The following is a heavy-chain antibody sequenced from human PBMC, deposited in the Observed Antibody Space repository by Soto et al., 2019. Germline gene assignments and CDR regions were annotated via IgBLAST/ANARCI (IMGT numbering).Heavy chain of an antibody. CDR1: GGAFSSNA. Sequence: ASVKVSCKAFGGAFSSNAISWVRQAPGHGLEWMGWISAYNGNTNYAQKLQGRVTMTTDTSTSTAYMGLRSLRSDDTAVYYCARDGSYYDSSGYNSVFDYWGQGTLVTVSS. V-gene: IGHV1-18*01. CDR2: ISAYNGNT. CDR3: ARDGSYYDSSGYNSVFDY. D-gene: IGHD3-22*01. J-gene: IGHJ4*02.